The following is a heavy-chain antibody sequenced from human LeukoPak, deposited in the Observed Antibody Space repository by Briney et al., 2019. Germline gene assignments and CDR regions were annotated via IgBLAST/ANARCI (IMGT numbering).Heavy chain of an antibody. V-gene: IGHV4-30-2*01. CDR1: GGSISSGGYS. CDR3: ARSNWGMDY. J-gene: IGHJ4*02. Sequence: SQTLSLTCAVSGGSISSGGYSWSWIRQPPGKGLEWIGYIHRSGSTYYNPSLKSRVTISVDRPENQVSLKVTSVTAADTAVYYCARSNWGMDYWGQGTLVTVSS. D-gene: IGHD7-27*01. CDR2: IHRSGST.